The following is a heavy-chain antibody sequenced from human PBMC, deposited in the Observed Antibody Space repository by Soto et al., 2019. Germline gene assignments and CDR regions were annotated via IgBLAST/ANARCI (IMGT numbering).Heavy chain of an antibody. V-gene: IGHV3-21*01. CDR3: ARDRFHGSGSYYNVDAFDI. CDR2: ISSSSSYI. Sequence: GGSMSHSYAASGFTFSSYSMNWVRPAPGKGLEWVSSISSSSSYIYYADSVKGRFTISRDNAKNSLYLQMNSLRAEDTAVYYCARDRFHGSGSYYNVDAFDIWGQGTMVT. J-gene: IGHJ3*02. CDR1: GFTFSSYS. D-gene: IGHD3-10*01.